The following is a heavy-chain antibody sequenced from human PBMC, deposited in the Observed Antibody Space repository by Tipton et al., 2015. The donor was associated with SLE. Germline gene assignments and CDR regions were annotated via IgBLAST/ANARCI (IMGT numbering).Heavy chain of an antibody. J-gene: IGHJ4*02. CDR1: GFTFSNYA. CDR2: MSGSAART. D-gene: IGHD6-13*01. CDR3: TKRFSYTNTWYYFDY. V-gene: IGHV3-23*01. Sequence: SLRLSCAASGFTFSNYAMGWVRQAPGKGLEWVSTMSGSAARTYYADSVRGRFTISRDNSKNTLYLQMNSLKVEDTAVYYCTKRFSYTNTWYYFDYWGQGTLVTVSS.